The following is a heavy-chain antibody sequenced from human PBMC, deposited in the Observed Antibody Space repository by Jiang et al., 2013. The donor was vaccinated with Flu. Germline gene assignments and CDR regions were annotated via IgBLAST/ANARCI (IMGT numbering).Heavy chain of an antibody. CDR3: ATEMAIIDDAFDI. CDR2: INSDGRST. V-gene: IGHV3-74*01. D-gene: IGHD5-24*01. Sequence: VQLVESGGGLVQPGGSLRLSCAASGFTLSSYWMHWVRQAPGKGLVWVSRINSDGRSTIYADSVKGRFTISRDNAKNTLYLQMNSVRAEDTAVYYCATEMAIIDDAFDIWAKGQWSPSLQ. CDR1: GFTLSSYW. J-gene: IGHJ3*02.